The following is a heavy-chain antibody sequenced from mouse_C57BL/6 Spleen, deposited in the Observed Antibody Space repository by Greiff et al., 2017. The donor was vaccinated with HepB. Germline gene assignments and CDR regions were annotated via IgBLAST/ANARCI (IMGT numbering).Heavy chain of an antibody. CDR3: AREYDWDY. V-gene: IGHV1-82*01. D-gene: IGHD2-4*01. CDR2: IYPGDGDT. CDR1: GYAFSSSC. Sequence: QVQLQQSGPELVKPGASVKISCKASGYAFSSSCMNWVKQRPGKGLEWIGRIYPGDGDTNYNGKLKGKATLTADKSSSTAYMQLSSLTSEDSAVYVCAREYDWDYWGQGTTLTVSS. J-gene: IGHJ2*01.